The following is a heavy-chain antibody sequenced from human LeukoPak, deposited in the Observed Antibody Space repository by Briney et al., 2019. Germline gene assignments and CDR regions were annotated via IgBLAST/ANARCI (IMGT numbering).Heavy chain of an antibody. CDR2: IKQDRSEK. Sequence: GGSLRLSCAASGFTFTNYWMSWVRQAPGKGLELVANIKQDRSEKYYVDSVKGRFTISRDNAKNSLYLQMNSLRAEDTAVYYCAKDPGSGPIDYWGQGTLVTVSS. D-gene: IGHD2-15*01. V-gene: IGHV3-7*03. CDR1: GFTFTNYW. CDR3: AKDPGSGPIDY. J-gene: IGHJ4*02.